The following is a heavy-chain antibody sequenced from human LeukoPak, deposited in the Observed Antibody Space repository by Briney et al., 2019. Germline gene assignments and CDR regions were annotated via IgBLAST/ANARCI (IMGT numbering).Heavy chain of an antibody. J-gene: IGHJ4*02. CDR1: GDSISSGSYY. Sequence: SQTLSLTCTVSGDSISSGSYYWSWIRQPAGKGLEWIGRIYTSGSTNYNPSLKSRVTISVDTSKNQFSLKLSSVTAADTAVYYCARDRKYYYDSSGYYNYYFDYWGQGTLVTVSS. CDR2: IYTSGST. CDR3: ARDRKYYYDSSGYYNYYFDY. V-gene: IGHV4-61*02. D-gene: IGHD3-22*01.